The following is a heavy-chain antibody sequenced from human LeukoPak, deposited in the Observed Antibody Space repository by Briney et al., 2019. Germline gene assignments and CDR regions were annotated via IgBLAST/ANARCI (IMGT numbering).Heavy chain of an antibody. D-gene: IGHD3-22*01. CDR1: GYSISSGYY. J-gene: IGHJ4*02. CDR3: ARVRYYYDSSGFGLRN. CDR2: IYYSGST. V-gene: IGHV4-61*01. Sequence: SETLSLTCAVSGYSISSGYYWGWIRQPPGEGLEWIGYIYYSGSTNYNPSLKSRVTISVDTSKNQFSLKLSSVTAADTAVYYCARVRYYYDSSGFGLRNWGQGTLVTVSS.